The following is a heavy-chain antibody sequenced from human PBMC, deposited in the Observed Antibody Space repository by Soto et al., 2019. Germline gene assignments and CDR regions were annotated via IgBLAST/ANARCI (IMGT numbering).Heavy chain of an antibody. CDR3: ARDSGDSSGYIFDY. CDR1: GGTLSSYT. D-gene: IGHD3-22*01. CDR2: VIPNLGVT. V-gene: IGHV1-69*04. Sequence: GASVKVSCKASGGTLSSYTFSWVRQAPGQGLEWMGRVIPNLGVTNYAKKFQGRFTIVVDTSTSTAYMELNSLRYEDTAVYYCARDSGDSSGYIFDYWGQGTRVTVSS. J-gene: IGHJ4*02.